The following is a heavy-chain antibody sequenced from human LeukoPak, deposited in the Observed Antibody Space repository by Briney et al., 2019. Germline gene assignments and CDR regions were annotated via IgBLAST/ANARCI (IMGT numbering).Heavy chain of an antibody. CDR2: IYHSGST. V-gene: IGHV4-4*02. Sequence: PSGTLSLTCAVSGGSISSSNWWSWARQPPGKGLEWIGEIYHSGSTNYNPSLKSRVTISVDKSKNQFSLKLSSVTAADTAVYYCARVEDSSGWQTLDYWGQGTLVTVSS. J-gene: IGHJ4*02. CDR1: GGSISSSNW. CDR3: ARVEDSSGWQTLDY. D-gene: IGHD6-19*01.